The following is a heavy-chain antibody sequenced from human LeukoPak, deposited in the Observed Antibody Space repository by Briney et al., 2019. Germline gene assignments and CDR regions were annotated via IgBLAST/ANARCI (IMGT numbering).Heavy chain of an antibody. D-gene: IGHD2-2*01. CDR3: AKGDLPGYSTSSLGDY. V-gene: IGHV3-23*01. CDR2: ISGSGGST. CDR1: GFTFNNYA. Sequence: GGSLRLSCAASGFTFNNYAMSWVRQTPGRGLDWVSSISGSGGSTYYADSVKGRFTISRDNSKNTLYLQMNSLRAEDTAVYYCAKGDLPGYSTSSLGDYWGQGSLVTVSS. J-gene: IGHJ4*02.